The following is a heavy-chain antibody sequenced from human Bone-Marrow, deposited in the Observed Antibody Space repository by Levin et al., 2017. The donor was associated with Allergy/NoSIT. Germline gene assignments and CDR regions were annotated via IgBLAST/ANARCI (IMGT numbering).Heavy chain of an antibody. CDR3: ARDRRPTYYYGSGSYYNWAHAFDI. V-gene: IGHV3-11*01. J-gene: IGHJ3*02. CDR1: GFTFSDYY. CDR2: ISSSGSTI. Sequence: GGSLRLSCAASGFTFSDYYMSWIRQAPGKGLEWVSYISSSGSTIYYADSVKGRFTISRDNAKNSLYLQMNSLRAEDTAVYYCARDRRPTYYYGSGSYYNWAHAFDIWGQGTMVTVSS. D-gene: IGHD3-10*01.